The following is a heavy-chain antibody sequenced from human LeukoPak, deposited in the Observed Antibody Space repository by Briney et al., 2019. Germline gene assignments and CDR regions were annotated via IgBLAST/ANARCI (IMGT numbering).Heavy chain of an antibody. CDR2: IIPIFGTT. J-gene: IGHJ4*02. V-gene: IGHV1-69*13. Sequence: SVNVSCKASGGTFNSYAVSWVRQAPGQGLEWMGGIIPIFGTTNYAQKFRGRVTITADESTTTAYMELSSLRSEDTAVYYCAKGEDYWGQGTLVTVSS. CDR3: AKGEDY. CDR1: GGTFNSYA.